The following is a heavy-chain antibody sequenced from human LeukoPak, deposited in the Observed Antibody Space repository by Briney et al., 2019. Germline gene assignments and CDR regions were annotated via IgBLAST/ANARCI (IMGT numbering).Heavy chain of an antibody. Sequence: GGSLRLSCAASGFTFSDYAMSWIRQAPGQGLEWVSYISRSGDTIDYADSVKGRFSISRDNAKNSLYLQMNSLRAEDTAVYYCARDGGAFDIWGQGTMVTVSS. D-gene: IGHD3-16*01. CDR2: ISRSGDTI. CDR3: ARDGGAFDI. J-gene: IGHJ3*02. V-gene: IGHV3-11*04. CDR1: GFTFSDYA.